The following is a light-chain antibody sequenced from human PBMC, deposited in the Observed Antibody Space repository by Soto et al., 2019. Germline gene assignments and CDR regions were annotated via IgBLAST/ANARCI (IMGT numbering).Light chain of an antibody. CDR2: DAS. CDR3: QQYGSSGT. CDR1: QSVSSY. Sequence: EIVLTQSPGTLSLSPGERATLSCRVSQSVSSYLAWYQQKPGQAPRLLIYDASNRATGIPDRFSGSGSGTDFTLTISRLEPEDFAVYYCQQYGSSGTFGQGTKVDIK. J-gene: IGKJ1*01. V-gene: IGKV3-20*01.